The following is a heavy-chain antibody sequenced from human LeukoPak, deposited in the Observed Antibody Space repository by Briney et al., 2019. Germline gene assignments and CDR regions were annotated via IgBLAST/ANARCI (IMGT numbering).Heavy chain of an antibody. Sequence: GRSLRLSRAASGFTFSSYAMHWVRQAPGKGLEWVAVISYDGSNKYYADSVKGRFTISRDNSKNTLYLQMNSLRAEDTAVYYCARAHYYGDYEEYFDYWGQGTLVTVSS. D-gene: IGHD4-17*01. CDR1: GFTFSSYA. CDR3: ARAHYYGDYEEYFDY. CDR2: ISYDGSNK. J-gene: IGHJ4*02. V-gene: IGHV3-30-3*01.